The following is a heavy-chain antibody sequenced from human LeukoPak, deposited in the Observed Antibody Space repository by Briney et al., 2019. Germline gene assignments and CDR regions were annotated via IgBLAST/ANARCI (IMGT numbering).Heavy chain of an antibody. Sequence: RGSLRLSCAAPGFTLSDYYMSSIRQAPGEGLGWVSYISSSSSYTNYADSLKGRFTISRDNVKNSLYLQMNSLRAEDTAVYYCARDFAPYYYDSSGSPGGYWGQGTLVTVSS. V-gene: IGHV3-11*06. CDR3: ARDFAPYYYDSSGSPGGY. J-gene: IGHJ4*02. CDR2: ISSSSSYT. CDR1: GFTLSDYY. D-gene: IGHD3-22*01.